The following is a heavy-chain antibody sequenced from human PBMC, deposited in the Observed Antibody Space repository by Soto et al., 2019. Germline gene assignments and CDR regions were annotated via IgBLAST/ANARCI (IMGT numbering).Heavy chain of an antibody. CDR3: ARDSPKVVPYYYYMDV. Sequence: SETLSLTCTVSGGSISSGGYYWSWIRQHPGKGLEWIGYIYYSGSTYYNPSLKSRVTISVDTSKNQFSLKLSSVTAADTAVYYCARDSPKVVPYYYYMDVWGKGTTVTVSS. D-gene: IGHD2-15*01. V-gene: IGHV4-31*03. J-gene: IGHJ6*03. CDR2: IYYSGST. CDR1: GGSISSGGYY.